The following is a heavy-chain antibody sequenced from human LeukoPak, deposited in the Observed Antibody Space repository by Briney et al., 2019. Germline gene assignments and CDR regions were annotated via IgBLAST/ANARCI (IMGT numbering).Heavy chain of an antibody. CDR3: ARDAGERGSGSYLIAY. J-gene: IGHJ4*02. CDR2: INPNSGGT. V-gene: IGHV1-2*02. Sequence: ASVKVSCKASGYTFTGYYMHWVRHAPGQGLEWMGWINPNSGGTNYAQKFQGRVTMTRDTSISTAYMELSRLRSDDTAVYYCARDAGERGSGSYLIAYWGQGTLVTVSS. D-gene: IGHD3-10*01. CDR1: GYTFTGYY.